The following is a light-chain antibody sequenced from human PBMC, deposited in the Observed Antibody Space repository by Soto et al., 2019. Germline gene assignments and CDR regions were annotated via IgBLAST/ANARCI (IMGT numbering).Light chain of an antibody. J-gene: IGLJ2*01. CDR2: DVS. CDR3: SSYTSSITLV. V-gene: IGLV2-14*01. CDR1: SSDVGGYNY. Sequence: QSALTQPASVSGSPGQSITISCTGTSSDVGGYNYVSWYQQHPGKVPKLMIHDVSNRPSGISNRFSGSKSGNTASLTISGLQAEDEADYYRSSYTSSITLVFGGGTKVTVL.